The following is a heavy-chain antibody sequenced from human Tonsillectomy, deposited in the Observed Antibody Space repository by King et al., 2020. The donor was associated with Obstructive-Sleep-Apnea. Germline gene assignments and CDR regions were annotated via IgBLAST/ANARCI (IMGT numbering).Heavy chain of an antibody. J-gene: IGHJ4*02. D-gene: IGHD3-16*01. CDR1: GYTFIGYW. CDR2: IDPSDSYT. V-gene: IGHV5-10-1*01. Sequence: QLVQSGAEVKKPGESLRISCKGSGYTFIGYWISWVRQMPGKGLEWMGRIDPSDSYTNYSPSFQGHVSISADKSIRTAYVQWSSLKASDTAMYYCARHFGGSARFDDWGQGTLATVSA. CDR3: ARHFGGSARFDD.